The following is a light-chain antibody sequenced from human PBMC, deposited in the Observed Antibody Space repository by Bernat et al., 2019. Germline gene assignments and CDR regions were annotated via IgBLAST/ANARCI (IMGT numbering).Light chain of an antibody. CDR3: GTWDDRMHVWL. Sequence: QSILTQPPSASGTPGQRVTIYCSGGSTNIGSNTVNWYQQVPGTAPKLLIFSKNQRPSGVPDRFSGSKSGTSASLAISGLQPDDEADYYWGTWDDRMHVWLFGGGTKLTVL. CDR1: STNIGSNT. CDR2: SKN. J-gene: IGLJ2*01. V-gene: IGLV1-44*01.